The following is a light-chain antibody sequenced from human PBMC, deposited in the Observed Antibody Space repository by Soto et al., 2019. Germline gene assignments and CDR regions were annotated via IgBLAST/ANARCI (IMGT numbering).Light chain of an antibody. J-gene: IGLJ2*01. CDR2: EVS. CDR3: SSYAGSNNLV. Sequence: QSVLAQPPSASGSPGQSVTISCTGTSSDVGGYNYVSWYQQHPGKAPKLIIYEVSKRPSGVPHRFSGSKSDNRASLTVSGLQAEDEADYYCSSYAGSNNLVFGGGTQLTVL. CDR1: SSDVGGYNY. V-gene: IGLV2-8*01.